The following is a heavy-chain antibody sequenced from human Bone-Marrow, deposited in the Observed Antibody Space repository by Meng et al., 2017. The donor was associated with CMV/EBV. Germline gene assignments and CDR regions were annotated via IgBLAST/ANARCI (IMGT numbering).Heavy chain of an antibody. CDR3: GGGAGGGNLSYYDYGMDV. J-gene: IGHJ6*02. Sequence: ASVKVSCKASGYTFTSYDINWVRQATRQGLEWMGWMNPNSGNTGYAQKFQGRVTMTRNTSISTAYMELSSLRSEDTAVYYCGGGAGGGNLSYYDYGMDVWGQGTTVTVSS. CDR2: MNPNSGNT. V-gene: IGHV1-8*01. CDR1: GYTFTSYD. D-gene: IGHD4-23*01.